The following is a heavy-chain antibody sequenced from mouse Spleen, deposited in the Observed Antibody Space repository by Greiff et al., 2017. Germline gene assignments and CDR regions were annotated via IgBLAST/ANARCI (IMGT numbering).Heavy chain of an antibody. V-gene: IGHV3-8*02. D-gene: IGHD3-3*01. J-gene: IGHJ2*01. CDR3: AKFNRREYYFDY. CDR1: GDSITSGY. Sequence: EVKLVESGPSLVKPSQTLSLTCSVTGDSITSGYWNWIRKFPGNKLEYMGYISYSGSTYYTPSLKSRISITRDTSKNQYYLQLNSVTTEDTATYYCAKFNRREYYFDYWGQGTTLTVSS. CDR2: ISYSGST.